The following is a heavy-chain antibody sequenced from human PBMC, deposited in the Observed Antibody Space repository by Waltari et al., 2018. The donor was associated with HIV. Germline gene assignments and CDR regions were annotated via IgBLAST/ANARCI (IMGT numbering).Heavy chain of an antibody. Sequence: QVQLQESGPGLVKPSETLSLTCTVSGGSISSFYWSWIRQPPGKGREWSGYIYYSGSTNYNPSLKSRVTIAVDTSKNQFSLKVTSVTAADTALYYCARNPPPGKPLVGTGWFDPWGQGTLVTVSS. CDR2: IYYSGST. D-gene: IGHD6-13*01. CDR3: ARNPPPGKPLVGTGWFDP. CDR1: GGSISSFY. V-gene: IGHV4-59*01. J-gene: IGHJ5*02.